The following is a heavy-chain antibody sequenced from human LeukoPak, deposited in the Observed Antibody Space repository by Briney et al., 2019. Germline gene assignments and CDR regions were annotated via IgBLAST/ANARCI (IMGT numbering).Heavy chain of an antibody. Sequence: GASVKVSCKASGYTFTGYYIHWVRQAPGQGLEWLGWINPNSGGTSNAQKFQGRVTTTRDTSISTAYLELSRLRSDDTAVYYCARGYFDNYFDYWGQGTLVSVSS. J-gene: IGHJ4*02. CDR3: ARGYFDNYFDY. CDR1: GYTFTGYY. V-gene: IGHV1-2*02. CDR2: INPNSGGT. D-gene: IGHD3-22*01.